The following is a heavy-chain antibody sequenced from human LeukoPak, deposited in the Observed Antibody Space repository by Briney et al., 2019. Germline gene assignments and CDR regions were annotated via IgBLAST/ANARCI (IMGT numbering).Heavy chain of an antibody. J-gene: IGHJ1*01. D-gene: IGHD2-2*01. V-gene: IGHV3-23*01. CDR3: AKHRYCSSTSCYWEYFQH. CDR1: EFTFSSHA. CDR2: ISGGGEST. Sequence: GGSLRLSCVASEFTFSSHAMNWVRQAPGKGLEWVSSISGGGESTYYADSVKGRFTISRDNSKNTLYPQMNSLRAEDTAVYYCAKHRYCSSTSCYWEYFQHWGQGTLVTVSS.